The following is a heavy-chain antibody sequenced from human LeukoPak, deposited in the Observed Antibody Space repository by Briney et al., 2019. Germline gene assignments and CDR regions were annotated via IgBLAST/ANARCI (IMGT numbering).Heavy chain of an antibody. CDR3: ARGGVGYSSSLALFDY. V-gene: IGHV4-39*07. CDR1: GGSISSSNYY. Sequence: SETLSLTCTVSGGSISSSNYYWGWVRQPPGKGLEWIGYIYHSGSTYYNPSLKSRVTISVDMSKNQFSLKLSSVTAADTAVYYCARGGVGYSSSLALFDYWGQGTLVTVSS. CDR2: IYHSGST. D-gene: IGHD6-13*01. J-gene: IGHJ4*02.